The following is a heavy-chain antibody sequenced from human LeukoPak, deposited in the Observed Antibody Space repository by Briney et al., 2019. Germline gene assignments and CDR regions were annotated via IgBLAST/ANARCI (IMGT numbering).Heavy chain of an antibody. CDR1: GFTFNNYA. CDR3: AKRPITAVPADY. V-gene: IGHV3-23*01. J-gene: IGHJ4*02. D-gene: IGHD2-2*01. CDR2: ISGSGEHT. Sequence: GGSLRLSCAASGFTFNNYAMSWVRQTPGKGLEWVSGISGSGEHTYYPDSAKGRFTISRDNSKNTLYLQMNSLRAEDTAVYYCAKRPITAVPADYWGQGTLVTVSS.